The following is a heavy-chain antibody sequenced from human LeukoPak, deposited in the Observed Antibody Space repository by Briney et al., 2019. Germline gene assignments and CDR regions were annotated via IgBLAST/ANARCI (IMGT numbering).Heavy chain of an antibody. CDR1: GYSISSGYY. V-gene: IGHV4-38-2*01. D-gene: IGHD6-13*01. CDR2: IYHSGST. J-gene: IGHJ6*03. Sequence: SETLSLTCAVSGYSISSGYYWGWIRQPPGKGLEWIGSIYHSGSTYYNPSLKSRVTISVDTSKNQFSLKLSSVTAADTAVYYCARGGGSSWYGYYYYMDVWGKGTAVTVS. CDR3: ARGGGSSWYGYYYYMDV.